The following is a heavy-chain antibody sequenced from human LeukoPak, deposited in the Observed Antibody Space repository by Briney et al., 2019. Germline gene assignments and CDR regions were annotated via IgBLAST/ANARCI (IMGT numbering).Heavy chain of an antibody. CDR1: GDSISSYY. Sequence: SETLSLTCTVSGDSISSYYRSWIRQPPGKGLEWIAYIYYTGSTNYNPSLKSRVTIPVDTSKNQFSLKLNSVTAADTAVYYCARQSRSQNLFDPLGPGNPGHRLL. CDR2: IYYTGST. V-gene: IGHV4-59*08. D-gene: IGHD3-16*02. CDR3: ARQSRSQNLFDP. J-gene: IGHJ5*02.